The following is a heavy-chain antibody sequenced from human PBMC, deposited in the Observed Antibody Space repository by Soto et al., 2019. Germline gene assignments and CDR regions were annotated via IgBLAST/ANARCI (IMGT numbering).Heavy chain of an antibody. CDR1: GFTFSSYA. V-gene: IGHV3-23*01. CDR3: ARTLHNWNSIPVY. CDR2: IGGSGGST. Sequence: GGSLRLSCAASGFTFSSYAMSWVRQAPGKGLEWVSAIGGSGGSTYYADSVKGRFTISRDDSKNTLYLQMNSLRAEDTAVYYCARTLHNWNSIPVYWGQGTLVTVSS. D-gene: IGHD1-7*01. J-gene: IGHJ4*02.